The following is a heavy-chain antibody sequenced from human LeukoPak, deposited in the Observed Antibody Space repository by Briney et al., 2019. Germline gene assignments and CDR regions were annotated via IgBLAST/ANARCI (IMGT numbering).Heavy chain of an antibody. CDR1: GFTFSNDW. D-gene: IGHD6-19*01. J-gene: IGHJ4*02. CDR3: AAGAGWLIDF. CDR2: IKKDGSEK. Sequence: GGSLRVSCAASGFTFSNDWMNCVRQAPGKGLEWVAIIKKDGSEKIYVDSVRGRFTISRDNAKNTLYLQMNSLRAEDTAVYYCAAGAGWLIDFWGQGTLVTVPS. V-gene: IGHV3-7*01.